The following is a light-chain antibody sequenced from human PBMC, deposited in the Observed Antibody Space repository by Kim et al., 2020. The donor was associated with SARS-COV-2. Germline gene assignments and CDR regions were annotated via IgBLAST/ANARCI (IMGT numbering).Light chain of an antibody. J-gene: IGLJ2*01. CDR2: GVS. CDR1: SSDVGAYNY. Sequence: QSALTQPPSASGSPGQSVTISCTGTSSDVGAYNYVSWYQLHPGKAPKLMIYGVSKRPSGVPDRFSGSKSGNTASLTVSGLQAEDEADYYCSSYAGNNNLVFGGGTQLAVL. V-gene: IGLV2-8*01. CDR3: SSYAGNNNLV.